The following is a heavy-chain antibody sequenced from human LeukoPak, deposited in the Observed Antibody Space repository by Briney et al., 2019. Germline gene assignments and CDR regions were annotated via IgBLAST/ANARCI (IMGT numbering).Heavy chain of an antibody. D-gene: IGHD3-10*01. J-gene: IGHJ4*02. CDR1: GYTFISYG. CDR3: ARLYYCGSGSYYNLDY. V-gene: IGHV1-18*01. Sequence: ASVKVSCKTSGYTFISYGISWVRQAPGQGLEWMGWLSAYNGNTNFAQKVQGRVTMTTDTSTSTAYMELRSLRSDDTAVYYCARLYYCGSGSYYNLDYWGQGTLVTVSP. CDR2: LSAYNGNT.